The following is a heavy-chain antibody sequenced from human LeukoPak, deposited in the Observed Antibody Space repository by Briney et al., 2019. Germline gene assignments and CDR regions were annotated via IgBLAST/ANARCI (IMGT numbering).Heavy chain of an antibody. Sequence: PSQTLSLTCTVSGGSISSGGYYWSWIRQHPGKGLEWIGYIYYSGSTYYNPSLKSRVTISVDTSKNQFSLKLSSVTAADTAMYYCARQANYYDSSGEFDYWGQGTLVTVSS. J-gene: IGHJ4*02. CDR1: GGSISSGGYY. CDR3: ARQANYYDSSGEFDY. D-gene: IGHD3-22*01. CDR2: IYYSGST. V-gene: IGHV4-31*03.